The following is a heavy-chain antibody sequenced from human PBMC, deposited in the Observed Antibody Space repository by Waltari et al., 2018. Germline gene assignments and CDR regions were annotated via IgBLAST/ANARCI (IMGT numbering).Heavy chain of an antibody. Sequence: EVQLLESGGGLFQPGGSLRLSCIGSGFPFSEFGMAWVRQAPGEGLEWVWTISGSGSNRHYSDSVEGRFTVSRDNSMNTFYLEMTSLRAEDTAMYFCTRDAGPAASFFDFWGQGTLVTVSS. V-gene: IGHV3-23*01. CDR1: GFPFSEFG. CDR3: TRDAGPAASFFDF. J-gene: IGHJ4*02. CDR2: ISGSGSNR. D-gene: IGHD6-25*01.